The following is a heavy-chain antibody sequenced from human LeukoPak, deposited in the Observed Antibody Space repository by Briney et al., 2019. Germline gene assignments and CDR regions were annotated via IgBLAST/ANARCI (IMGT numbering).Heavy chain of an antibody. D-gene: IGHD3-22*01. CDR2: VIPIFGTA. J-gene: IGHJ6*03. CDR3: ASGGDSSGYYYYYYYMDV. V-gene: IGHV1-69*05. Sequence: GSSVKVSCKASGGTFSSYAISWVRQALGQGLEWMGRVIPIFGTANYAQKFQGRVTITTDESTSTAYMELSSLRSEDTAVYYCASGGDSSGYYYYYYYMDVWGKGTTVTVSS. CDR1: GGTFSSYA.